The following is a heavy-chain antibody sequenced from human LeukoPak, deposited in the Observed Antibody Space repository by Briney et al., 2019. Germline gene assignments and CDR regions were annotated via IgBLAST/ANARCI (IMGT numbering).Heavy chain of an antibody. V-gene: IGHV3-48*03. CDR2: IHSSGTTK. CDR3: ARWVLTGLYDTLFDY. Sequence: GGSLRLSCAASGFTFSNFEMNWVRQATGKGLQWISYIHSSGTTKYYADSVEGRFTISRDNAKNSLYLEVKNLRAEDTAVYYCARWVLTGLYDTLFDYWGQGTLVTVSS. D-gene: IGHD3-9*01. CDR1: GFTFSNFE. J-gene: IGHJ4*02.